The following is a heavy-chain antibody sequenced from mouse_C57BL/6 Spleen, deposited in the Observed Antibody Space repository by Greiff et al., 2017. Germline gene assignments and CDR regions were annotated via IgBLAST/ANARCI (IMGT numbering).Heavy chain of an antibody. J-gene: IGHJ4*01. CDR2: IWSGGST. V-gene: IGHV2-2*01. Sequence: VMLVESGPGLVQPSQSLSITCTVSGFSLTSYGVHWVRQSPGKGLEWLGVIWSGGSTDYNAAFISRLSISKDNSKSQVFFKMNSLQADDTAIYYCARDGITTVVAPYYYAMDYWGQGTSVTVSS. CDR1: GFSLTSYG. D-gene: IGHD1-1*01. CDR3: ARDGITTVVAPYYYAMDY.